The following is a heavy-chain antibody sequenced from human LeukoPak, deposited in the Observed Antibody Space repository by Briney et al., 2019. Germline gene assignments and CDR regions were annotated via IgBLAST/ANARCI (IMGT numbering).Heavy chain of an antibody. V-gene: IGHV1-69*04. CDR3: ASWTGGVSSSRGYFDY. Sequence: SVKVSCKASGYTFTSYGISWVRQAPGQGLEWMGRIIPILGIANYAQKFQGRATITADKSTSTAYMELSSLRSEDTAVYYCASWTGGVSSSRGYFDYWGQGTLVTVSS. CDR1: GYTFTSYG. J-gene: IGHJ4*02. D-gene: IGHD6-6*01. CDR2: IIPILGIA.